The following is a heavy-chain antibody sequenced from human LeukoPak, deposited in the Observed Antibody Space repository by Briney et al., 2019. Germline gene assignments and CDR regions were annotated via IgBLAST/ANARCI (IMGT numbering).Heavy chain of an antibody. CDR2: IRAYNGNT. J-gene: IGHJ4*02. V-gene: IGHV1-18*01. CDR3: AREPYYYDSSGYYEIDY. Sequence: ASVKVSCKASDYTFTSYGISWVRQAPGQGLEWMGWIRAYNGNTNYAQKLQGRVTMTTDTSTSTAYVELRSLRSDDTAVYYCAREPYYYDSSGYYEIDYWGQGTLVTVSS. D-gene: IGHD3-22*01. CDR1: DYTFTSYG.